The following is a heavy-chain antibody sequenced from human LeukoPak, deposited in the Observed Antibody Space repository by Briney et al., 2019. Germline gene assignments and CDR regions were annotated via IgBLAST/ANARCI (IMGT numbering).Heavy chain of an antibody. V-gene: IGHV3-74*01. Sequence: GGSLRLSCSASGFTFSGYWMHLVRQAPGKGLEWVSRINEGGSVISYADSVKGRFTISRENAKNTVYLQMDSLRDEDTAVYYCVRDLILTWTPGDDFDHWGQGTLVTVSS. J-gene: IGHJ4*02. D-gene: IGHD3-16*01. CDR1: GFTFSGYW. CDR2: INEGGSVI. CDR3: VRDLILTWTPGDDFDH.